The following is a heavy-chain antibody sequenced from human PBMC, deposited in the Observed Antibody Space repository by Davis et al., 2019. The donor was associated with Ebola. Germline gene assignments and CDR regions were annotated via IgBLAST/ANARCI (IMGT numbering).Heavy chain of an antibody. CDR2: ISAYNGNA. J-gene: IGHJ3*02. V-gene: IGHV1-18*01. D-gene: IGHD1-26*01. CDR3: ARTSIVGTTTTASDI. Sequence: ASVKVSCKASGYTFKNSAISWVRQAPGQGLEWMGWISAYNGNAAYAQILQGRVTMTTDTSTGTAYMELRSLRSDDTAVYFCARTSIVGTTTTASDIWGQGTMVTVSS. CDR1: GYTFKNSA.